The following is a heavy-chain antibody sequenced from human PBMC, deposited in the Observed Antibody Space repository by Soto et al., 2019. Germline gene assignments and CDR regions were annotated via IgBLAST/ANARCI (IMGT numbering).Heavy chain of an antibody. CDR2: VYPGDSDI. CDR3: ARRSNAVAGAHDYDGLDV. J-gene: IGHJ6*04. Sequence: GESLKISCKCSGYSFTTQWIAWVRQMPGKGLEWMGIVYPGDSDIRYSPSFQGQVTISADKSITTAYLQWSSLKASDTAMYYCARRSNAVAGAHDYDGLDVWGKGTTVTVSS. CDR1: GYSFTTQW. V-gene: IGHV5-51*01. D-gene: IGHD6-19*01.